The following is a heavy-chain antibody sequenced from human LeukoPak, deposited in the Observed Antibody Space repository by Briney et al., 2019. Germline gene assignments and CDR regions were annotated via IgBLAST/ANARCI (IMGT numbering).Heavy chain of an antibody. D-gene: IGHD3-10*01. V-gene: IGHV3-73*01. J-gene: IGHJ4*02. CDR1: GFTFSGSA. CDR2: IRSKANNYAT. CDR3: AKRTASGNYFDY. Sequence: GGSLRLSCAASGFTFSGSAMHWVRQASGKGLEWVGRIRSKANNYATAYAASGKGRFTIARDDSKKTAYLQMNSLKTEDTAVYYCAKRTASGNYFDYWGQGTLVTVSS.